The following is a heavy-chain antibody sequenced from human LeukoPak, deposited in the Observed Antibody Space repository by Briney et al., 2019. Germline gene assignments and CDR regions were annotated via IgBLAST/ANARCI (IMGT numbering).Heavy chain of an antibody. D-gene: IGHD5-12*01. J-gene: IGHJ4*02. CDR1: GFTFSSYA. V-gene: IGHV3-23*01. CDR3: AKDREIRYGAYDLGDD. Sequence: GGSLRLSCTASGFTFSSYAMNWVRQAPGKGPEWVSAISGSGGSTYYAGSVKGRFTISRDNSKTTLYLEMNTLRAEDTAVYYCAKDREIRYGAYDLGDDWGQGTLVTVSS. CDR2: ISGSGGST.